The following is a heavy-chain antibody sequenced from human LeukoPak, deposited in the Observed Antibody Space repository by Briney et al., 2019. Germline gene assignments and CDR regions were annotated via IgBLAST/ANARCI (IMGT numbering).Heavy chain of an antibody. D-gene: IGHD4-17*01. CDR1: GFTVSSNY. CDR2: IYSGGST. J-gene: IGHJ4*02. V-gene: IGHV3-66*01. CDR3: ARGSHDYGDYDPIDY. Sequence: GGSLRLSCAASGFTVSSNYMSWVRQAPGKGLEWVSVIYSGGSTYYADSVKGRFTISRDNSKNTLYLQMNSLRAEDTAVYYCARGSHDYGDYDPIDYWGQGTLVTVSS.